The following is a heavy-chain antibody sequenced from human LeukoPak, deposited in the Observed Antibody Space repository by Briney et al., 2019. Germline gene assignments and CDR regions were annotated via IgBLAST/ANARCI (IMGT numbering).Heavy chain of an antibody. CDR3: ARGPPLDSSSSYIHC. CDR2: INHSGST. D-gene: IGHD6-6*01. Sequence: KASETLSLTCAVYGGSFSGYYWSWIRQPPGKGLEWIGEINHSGSTNYNPSLKSRVTISVDTSKNQFSLKLSSVTAADTAVYYCARGPPLDSSSSYIHCCGQETLVTVSS. V-gene: IGHV4-34*01. J-gene: IGHJ4*02. CDR1: GGSFSGYY.